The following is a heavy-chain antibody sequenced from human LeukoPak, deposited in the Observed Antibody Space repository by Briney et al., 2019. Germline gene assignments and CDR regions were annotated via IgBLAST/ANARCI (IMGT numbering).Heavy chain of an antibody. CDR3: TRGRNSAFDY. V-gene: IGHV6-1*01. J-gene: IGHJ4*02. CDR2: TYYASQWSN. Sequence: SQTLSLTCTISGDSVSSSGVAWKWIRQSPSRGLEWLGRTYYASQWSNEYALSVKSRITINPDTSKNPFSLQLNSVTPEDTAVYYCTRGRNSAFDYWGQGTLVTVSS. CDR1: GDSVSSSGVA. D-gene: IGHD1-14*01.